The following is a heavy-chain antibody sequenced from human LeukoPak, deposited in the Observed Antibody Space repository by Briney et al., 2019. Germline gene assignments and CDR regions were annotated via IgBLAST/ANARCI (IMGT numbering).Heavy chain of an antibody. CDR1: GLTFSTYS. J-gene: IGHJ4*02. D-gene: IGHD6-19*01. V-gene: IGHV3-23*01. Sequence: GGSLRLSCAVSGLTFSTYSMNWVRQATGKGLDWGSSVSTGGYTYYADSVKGRFTISSDNSTNTLYMQMNSLSAEDTAIYYCAKGHSSGWLPAHWGQGTLVTVSS. CDR3: AKGHSSGWLPAH. CDR2: VSTGGYT.